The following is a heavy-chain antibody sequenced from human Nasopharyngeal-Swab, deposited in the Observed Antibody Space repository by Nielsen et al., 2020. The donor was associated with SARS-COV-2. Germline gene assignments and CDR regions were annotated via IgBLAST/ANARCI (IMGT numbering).Heavy chain of an antibody. D-gene: IGHD3-22*01. CDR1: GVTFSSYA. CDR3: ARDHPYYYDSSGYLVGYFDY. CDR2: IIPILGTA. Sequence: SVKVSCKASGVTFSSYAISWVRQAPGQGLEWMGGIIPILGTANYAQKFQGRVTITADKSTSTAYMELSSLRSEDTAVYYCARDHPYYYDSSGYLVGYFDYWGQGTLVTVSS. V-gene: IGHV1-69*10. J-gene: IGHJ4*02.